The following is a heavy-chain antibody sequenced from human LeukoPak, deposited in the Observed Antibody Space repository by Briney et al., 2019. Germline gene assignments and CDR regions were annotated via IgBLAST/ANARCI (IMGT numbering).Heavy chain of an antibody. J-gene: IGHJ3*02. CDR3: ARGGYCSARSCSSHKRRPFDI. D-gene: IGHD2-15*01. Sequence: PSETLSLTCAVYGGSFSGYYWNWIRQPPGKGLEWMGEINHSGNTNYNPSLKRRVTISGDTSKSHFSLRLSSVTAADTAVYYCARGGYCSARSCSSHKRRPFDIWGQGTMGTVSS. CDR1: GGSFSGYY. V-gene: IGHV4-34*01. CDR2: INHSGNT.